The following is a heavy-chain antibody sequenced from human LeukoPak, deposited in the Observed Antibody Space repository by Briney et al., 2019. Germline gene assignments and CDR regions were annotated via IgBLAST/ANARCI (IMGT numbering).Heavy chain of an antibody. V-gene: IGHV3-23*01. CDR2: ISGSGGST. D-gene: IGHD3-16*01. Sequence: GGSLRLSCAASGLTFSSYAMSWVRQAPGKGLEWVSAISGSGGSTYYADSVKGRFTISRDNSKNTLYLQMNSLRAGDTAVYYCAKEGNYDYVCMDYWGQGTLVTVSS. J-gene: IGHJ4*02. CDR1: GLTFSSYA. CDR3: AKEGNYDYVCMDY.